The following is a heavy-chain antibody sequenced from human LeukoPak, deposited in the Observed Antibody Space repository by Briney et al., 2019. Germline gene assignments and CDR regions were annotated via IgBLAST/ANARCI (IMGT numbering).Heavy chain of an antibody. Sequence: SETLSLTCTVSGGSISSGRYYWGWIRQPPGKGLECIGTIYYSGSTYYNPSLKSRVTISVDTSKNQFSLKLRSVTAADRAVYYCARKDHTIFGVVIDRDFHHWGQGTLVTVSS. CDR2: IYYSGST. V-gene: IGHV4-39*01. CDR1: GGSISSGRYY. D-gene: IGHD3-3*01. J-gene: IGHJ1*01. CDR3: ARKDHTIFGVVIDRDFHH.